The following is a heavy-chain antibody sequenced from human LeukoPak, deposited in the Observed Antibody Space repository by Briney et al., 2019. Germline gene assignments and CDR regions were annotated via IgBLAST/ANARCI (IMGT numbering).Heavy chain of an antibody. V-gene: IGHV4-4*07. J-gene: IGHJ4*02. CDR1: GGSINFYY. CDR3: ARGIADPYSFDS. CDR2: IYSTGST. D-gene: IGHD6-13*01. Sequence: EPSETLSLTCTVSGGSINFYYWSWIRQPAGKGLEWIGRIYSTGSTNYSPSLKSRVTTSVDKSKNQFSLNLSSVTAADTAVYYCARGIADPYSFDSWGQGTLVTVSS.